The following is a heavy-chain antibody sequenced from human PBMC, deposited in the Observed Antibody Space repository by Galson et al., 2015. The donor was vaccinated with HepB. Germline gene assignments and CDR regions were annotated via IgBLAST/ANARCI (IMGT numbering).Heavy chain of an antibody. Sequence: SLRLSCAASGFTFSSYGMHWVRQAPGKGLEWVAVITYDGSNKYYADSVKGRFTVSRDNSKNTLYLQMNSLRAEDTAVYYCAKDDWHSSTWGGYFDYWGQGTLVTVSS. J-gene: IGHJ4*02. CDR2: ITYDGSNK. CDR3: AKDDWHSSTWGGYFDY. D-gene: IGHD6-13*01. CDR1: GFTFSSYG. V-gene: IGHV3-30*18.